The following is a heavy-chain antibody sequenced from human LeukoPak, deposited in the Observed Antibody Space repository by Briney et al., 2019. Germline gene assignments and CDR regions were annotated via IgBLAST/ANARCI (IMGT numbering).Heavy chain of an antibody. CDR1: GFTFSTFA. V-gene: IGHV3-23*01. Sequence: PGGSLRLSCAASGFTFSTFAMIWVRQPPGKGLEWVSSIFPSGGEIHYADSVKGRFTISRDNSKNTLYLQMNSLRAEDTAVYYCAKDHVLRYFANWGQGTLVIVSS. J-gene: IGHJ4*02. D-gene: IGHD3-9*01. CDR2: IFPSGGEI. CDR3: AKDHVLRYFAN.